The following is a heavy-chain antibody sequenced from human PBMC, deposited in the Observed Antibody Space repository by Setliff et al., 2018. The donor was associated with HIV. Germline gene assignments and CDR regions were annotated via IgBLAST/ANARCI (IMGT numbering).Heavy chain of an antibody. V-gene: IGHV4-59*01. CDR2: IYYTGRT. Sequence: SETLSLTCTVSGGSISTYYWSWIRQAPGRGLEWIGYIYYTGRTNYNPSLKSRVTMSLDSSKKQFSLKLSSVTAADTAVYFCARDVGGFTVFAVPRGGFDPWGQGTQVTVSS. D-gene: IGHD3-16*01. CDR1: GGSISTYY. J-gene: IGHJ5*02. CDR3: ARDVGGFTVFAVPRGGFDP.